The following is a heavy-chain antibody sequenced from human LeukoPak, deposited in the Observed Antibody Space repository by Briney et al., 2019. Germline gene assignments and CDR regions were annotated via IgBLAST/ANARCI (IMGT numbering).Heavy chain of an antibody. Sequence: SMKVSCKASGGTFSSYAISWVRQAPGQGLEWMGGIIPIFGTANYAQKFQGRVTITTDESTSTAYMELSSLRSEDTAVYYCASRAAAGGHDYWGQGTLVTVSS. CDR3: ASRAAAGGHDY. CDR1: GGTFSSYA. D-gene: IGHD6-13*01. V-gene: IGHV1-69*05. CDR2: IIPIFGTA. J-gene: IGHJ4*02.